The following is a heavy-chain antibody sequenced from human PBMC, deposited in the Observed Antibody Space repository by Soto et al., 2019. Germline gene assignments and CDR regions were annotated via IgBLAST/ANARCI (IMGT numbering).Heavy chain of an antibody. Sequence: QVQLVQSGAEVKKPGASVKVSCKASGYTFTSYGISWVRQAPGQGLEWMGWISAYNGNTNYAQKLQGRVTMTTDTXTXXAYMELRSLRSDDTAVYYCARAGSGSYYYYYGMDVWGQGTTVTVSS. V-gene: IGHV1-18*01. CDR1: GYTFTSYG. CDR2: ISAYNGNT. J-gene: IGHJ6*02. D-gene: IGHD3-10*01. CDR3: ARAGSGSYYYYYGMDV.